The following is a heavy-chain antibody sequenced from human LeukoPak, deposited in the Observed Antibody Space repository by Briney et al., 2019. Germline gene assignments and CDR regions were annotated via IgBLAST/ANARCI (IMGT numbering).Heavy chain of an antibody. CDR1: GFTFRSYG. CDR2: IWFDGSKE. V-gene: IGHV3-33*01. CDR3: ARVVGVTEGWGYFDY. D-gene: IGHD2-21*02. Sequence: GGSLRLSCAASGFTFRSYGMHWVRQAPGKGLEWVAVIWFDGSKEYYADSAKGRFTISRDNPKNTVYLQMNSLRVEDTAVYYCARVVGVTEGWGYFDYWGQGALATVSS. J-gene: IGHJ4*02.